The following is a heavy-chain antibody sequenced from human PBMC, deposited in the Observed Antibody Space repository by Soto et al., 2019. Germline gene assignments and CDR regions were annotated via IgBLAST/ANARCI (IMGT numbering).Heavy chain of an antibody. D-gene: IGHD4-17*01. V-gene: IGHV1-46*01. J-gene: IGHJ2*01. CDR1: GYTFPTYY. CDR3: ARGGNGDNVGYWYFDL. CDR2: INPGGVST. Sequence: QVQLVQSGAEVKKPGASVEVSCKASGYTFPTYYIHWVRHAPGQGLQWMGVINPGGVSTKYAQKFQDRVTMTSDTSTSTVYMDLSSLRSEDTAVYFCARGGNGDNVGYWYFDLWGRGTQVTVSP.